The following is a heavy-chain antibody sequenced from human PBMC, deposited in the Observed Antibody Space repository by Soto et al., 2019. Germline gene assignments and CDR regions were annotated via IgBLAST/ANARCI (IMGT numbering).Heavy chain of an antibody. V-gene: IGHV1-2*04. CDR3: ARVPRGVYYGMGV. J-gene: IGHJ6*02. D-gene: IGHD3-10*01. CDR1: GYTFTDYY. Sequence: QVQLVQSGAEVKKPGASVKVSCKASGYTFTDYYMHWVRQAPGQRLEWMGWINPNSGTTNYAQKFQGWVTMTRDTSITTVYMEVSRLGSDDTAVYYCARVPRGVYYGMGVWGQGTTVTVSS. CDR2: INPNSGTT.